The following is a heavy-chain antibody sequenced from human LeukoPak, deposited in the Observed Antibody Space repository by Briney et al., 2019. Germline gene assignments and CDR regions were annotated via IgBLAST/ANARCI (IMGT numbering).Heavy chain of an antibody. Sequence: GGSLRLSCAASGFTFNSYSMNWVRQAPGKGLEWVSYISSSSSTIYYADSVKGRFTISRDNAKNSLYLQMNSLRAEDTAVYYCARDWVAGFDYWGQGTLVTVSS. D-gene: IGHD6-19*01. CDR3: ARDWVAGFDY. V-gene: IGHV3-48*01. J-gene: IGHJ4*02. CDR2: ISSSSSTI. CDR1: GFTFNSYS.